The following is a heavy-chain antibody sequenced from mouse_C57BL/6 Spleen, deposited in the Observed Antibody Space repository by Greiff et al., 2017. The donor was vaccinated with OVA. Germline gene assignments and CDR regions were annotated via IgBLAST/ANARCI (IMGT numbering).Heavy chain of an antibody. CDR2: IYPGDGDT. V-gene: IGHV1-82*01. D-gene: IGHD1-1*01. Sequence: VQLQESGPELVKPGASVKISCKASGYAFSSSWMNWVKQRPGKGLEWIGRIYPGDGDTNYNGKFKGKATLTADKSSSTAYMQLSSLTAEDSAVYVCARWAYGSSNWYFDVWGTGTTVTVSS. J-gene: IGHJ1*03. CDR1: GYAFSSSW. CDR3: ARWAYGSSNWYFDV.